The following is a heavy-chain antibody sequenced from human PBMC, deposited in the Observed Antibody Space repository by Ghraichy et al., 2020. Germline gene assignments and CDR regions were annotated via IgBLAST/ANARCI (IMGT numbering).Heavy chain of an antibody. CDR3: ATRWRGTSWYYYGMDV. V-gene: IGHV3-48*03. CDR1: GFTFSSYE. Sequence: GGSLRLSCAASGFTFSSYEMNWVRQAPGKGLEWVSYISSGSSAIYYADSVKGRFTISRDNAKNSLYLQMSSLRAEDTAVYYCATRWRGTSWYYYGMDVWGQGTTVTVSS. D-gene: IGHD6-13*01. J-gene: IGHJ6*02. CDR2: ISSGSSAI.